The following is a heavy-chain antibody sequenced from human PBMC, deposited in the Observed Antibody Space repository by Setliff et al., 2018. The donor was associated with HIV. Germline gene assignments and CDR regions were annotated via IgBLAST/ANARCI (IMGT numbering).Heavy chain of an antibody. V-gene: IGHV4-39*01. Sequence: PSETLSLTCTVSGASVNSNNYYWGWIRQPPGRGLEWIASIYYSGTTYYNPSLKSRVTISVDTSKNQFSLKLSSVTAADTAVYYCARLSLSLVRGIINPGDRFFDYWGQGSLVTVSS. CDR2: IYYSGTT. D-gene: IGHD3-10*01. J-gene: IGHJ4*02. CDR1: GASVNSNNYY. CDR3: ARLSLSLVRGIINPGDRFFDY.